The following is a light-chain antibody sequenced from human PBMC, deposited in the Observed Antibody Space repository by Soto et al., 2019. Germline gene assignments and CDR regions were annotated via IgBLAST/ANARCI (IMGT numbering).Light chain of an antibody. CDR3: QQYNSLVYT. CDR1: QSISTW. J-gene: IGKJ2*01. Sequence: DIRMTQSPSTLSASVGDRVTITCRASQSISTWLAWYQQKPGKAPKLLIYKASSLESGVPSRFSGSGSGTEFTLTISSLQPDDFATYYCQQYNSLVYTFGQGTKLEIK. V-gene: IGKV1-5*03. CDR2: KAS.